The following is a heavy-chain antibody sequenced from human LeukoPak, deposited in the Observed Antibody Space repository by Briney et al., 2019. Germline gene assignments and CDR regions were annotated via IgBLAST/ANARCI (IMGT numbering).Heavy chain of an antibody. J-gene: IGHJ4*02. Sequence: PGGSLRLSCAASGFTFSSYAMHWVRQAPGKGLEWVAVISYDGSNKYYADSVKGRFTISRDNSKNTLYLQMNSLRAEDTAVYYCSRDSSSCFDYWGQGTPVTVSS. CDR3: SRDSSSCFDY. CDR1: GFTFSSYA. CDR2: ISYDGSNK. V-gene: IGHV3-30-3*01. D-gene: IGHD6-6*01.